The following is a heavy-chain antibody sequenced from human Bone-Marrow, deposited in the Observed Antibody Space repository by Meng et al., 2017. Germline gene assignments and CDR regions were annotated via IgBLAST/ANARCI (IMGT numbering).Heavy chain of an antibody. J-gene: IGHJ4*02. V-gene: IGHV1-2*06. Sequence: ASVKVSCKPSGYNFPDYYIHWVRRAPGQGLEWMGRINPKSGDTHYAQKFQARVTMTRDTSISTAYMELSRLRSDDTAVYYCARVGDYDSSCPDYWGQGTLVTVSS. CDR1: GYNFPDYY. CDR3: ARVGDYDSSCPDY. D-gene: IGHD3-22*01. CDR2: INPKSGDT.